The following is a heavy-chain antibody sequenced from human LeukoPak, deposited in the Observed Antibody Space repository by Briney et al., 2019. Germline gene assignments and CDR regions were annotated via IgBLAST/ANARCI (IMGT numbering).Heavy chain of an antibody. CDR2: ISWNSGTI. CDR1: GFTFDDYG. CDR3: ARGPPDGSGSYYPGAY. Sequence: PGRSLRLSCAASGFTFDDYGMCWVRQAPGKGLEWVSGISWNSGTIGYADSVKGRFTTSRDNAKNSLYLQMDSLRVEDTAVYYCARGPPDGSGSYYPGAYWGQGTLVTVSS. D-gene: IGHD3-10*01. V-gene: IGHV3-9*01. J-gene: IGHJ4*02.